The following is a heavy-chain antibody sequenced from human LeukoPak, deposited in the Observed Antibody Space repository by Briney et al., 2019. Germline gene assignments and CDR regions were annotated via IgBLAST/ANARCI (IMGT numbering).Heavy chain of an antibody. D-gene: IGHD2-15*01. J-gene: IGHJ4*02. V-gene: IGHV1-18*01. Sequence: GASVRVSCKASGYTFTSYGISWVRQAPGQGLEWMGWISAYNGNTNYAQKLQGRVTMTTDTSTSTAYMDLRSLRSDDTAVYYCARYSIDCSDGRCYSGPYYFDFWGQGTLVTVSS. CDR1: GYTFTSYG. CDR3: ARYSIDCSDGRCYSGPYYFDF. CDR2: ISAYNGNT.